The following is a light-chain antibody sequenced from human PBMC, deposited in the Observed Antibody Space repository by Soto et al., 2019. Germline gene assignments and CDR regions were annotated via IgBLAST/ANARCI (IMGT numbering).Light chain of an antibody. J-gene: IGKJ1*01. CDR3: QQHNDWPQT. CDR2: GAS. CDR1: QSVGSD. V-gene: IGKV3-15*01. Sequence: EIVMTQSPATLSLSPGERATLSCRASQSVGSDLVWYQQKPGQPARLLIYGASTRATGVPARISGSGSGTEFTLTSSSLQSEDFAVYHCQQHNDWPQTFGQGTRVEIK.